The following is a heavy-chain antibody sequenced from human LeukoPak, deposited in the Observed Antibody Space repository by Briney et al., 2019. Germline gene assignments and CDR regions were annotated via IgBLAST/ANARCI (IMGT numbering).Heavy chain of an antibody. CDR2: INHSGST. J-gene: IGHJ5*02. CDR3: ARGDYCGGACYPDDGWFDP. D-gene: IGHD2-21*02. Sequence: SETLSLTCAVYGGSFGGYYWSWIRQPPGKGLEWIGEINHSGSTNYNPSLKSRVTMSMDTSKSHFSLKMSSVTAADTAVYYCARGDYCGGACYPDDGWFDPWGQGTLVTVSS. V-gene: IGHV4-34*01. CDR1: GGSFGGYY.